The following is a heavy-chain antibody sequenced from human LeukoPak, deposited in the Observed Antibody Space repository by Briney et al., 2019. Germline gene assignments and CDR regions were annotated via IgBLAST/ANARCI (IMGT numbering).Heavy chain of an antibody. V-gene: IGHV2-5*02. J-gene: IGHJ5*02. Sequence: SDPTLVNPTQTLTLTCTFSGFSLSTSGVGVGWIRQPPGKALEWLALIYWDDDKRYSPSLKSRLTITKDTSKNQVVLTMTNMDPVDTATYYCAHRGYYYDSSGYYSNWFDPWGQGTLVTVFS. CDR2: IYWDDDK. D-gene: IGHD3-22*01. CDR3: AHRGYYYDSSGYYSNWFDP. CDR1: GFSLSTSGVG.